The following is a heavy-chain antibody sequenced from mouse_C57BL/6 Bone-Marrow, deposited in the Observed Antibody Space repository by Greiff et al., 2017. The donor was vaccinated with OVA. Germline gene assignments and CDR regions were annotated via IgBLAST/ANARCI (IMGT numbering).Heavy chain of an antibody. D-gene: IGHD1-1*01. Sequence: EVQLLESGGGLVQPGGSLKLSCAASGIDFSRYWMSWVRRAPGKGLEWIGEINPDSSTINYAPSLKDKFIISRDNAKNTLYLQMSKVRSEDTALYYCARLGYYYGSSYYFDYWGQGTTLTVSS. CDR2: INPDSSTI. V-gene: IGHV4-1*01. J-gene: IGHJ2*01. CDR1: GIDFSRYW. CDR3: ARLGYYYGSSYYFDY.